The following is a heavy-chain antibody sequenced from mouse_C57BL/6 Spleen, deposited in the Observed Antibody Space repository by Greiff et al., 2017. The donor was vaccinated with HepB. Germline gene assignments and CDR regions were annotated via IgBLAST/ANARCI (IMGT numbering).Heavy chain of an antibody. Sequence: QVQLKQSGAELARPGASVKMSCKASGYTFTSYTMHWVKQRPGQGLEWIGYINPSSGYTKYNQKFKDKATLTADKSSSTAYMQLSSLTSEDSAVYDCARDRGWYFDVWGTGTTVTVSS. J-gene: IGHJ1*03. CDR1: GYTFTSYT. V-gene: IGHV1-4*01. CDR2: INPSSGYT. CDR3: ARDRGWYFDV.